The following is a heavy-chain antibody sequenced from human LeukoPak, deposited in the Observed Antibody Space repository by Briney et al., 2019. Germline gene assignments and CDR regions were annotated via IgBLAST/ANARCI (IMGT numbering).Heavy chain of an antibody. CDR1: GYSINRGYY. D-gene: IGHD1-14*01. CDR3: ARDLPGQYGFDI. Sequence: SETLSLTCTVSGYSINRGYYWVWIRPPPGKGLEWSGIIYRSGSTNYNPSLKSRVTISVDTSKNQFSLKVSSVTAEDTAVYYCARDLPGQYGFDIWGQGTMVTVSS. J-gene: IGHJ3*02. V-gene: IGHV4-38-2*02. CDR2: IYRSGST.